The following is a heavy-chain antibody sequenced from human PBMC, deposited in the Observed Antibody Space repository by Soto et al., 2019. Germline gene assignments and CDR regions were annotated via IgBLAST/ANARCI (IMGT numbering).Heavy chain of an antibody. CDR3: ARVPLAGGGVEIRDYYYYGMDV. CDR2: TYYRSKWYN. V-gene: IGHV6-1*01. CDR1: GDSVSSNSAA. D-gene: IGHD2-8*02. J-gene: IGHJ6*02. Sequence: SQTLSLTCAVSGDSVSSNSAAWNWIRQSPSRGLEWLGRTYYRSKWYNDYAVSVKSRITINPDTSKNQFSLQLNSVTPEDTAVYYCARVPLAGGGVEIRDYYYYGMDVWGQGTTVTVYS.